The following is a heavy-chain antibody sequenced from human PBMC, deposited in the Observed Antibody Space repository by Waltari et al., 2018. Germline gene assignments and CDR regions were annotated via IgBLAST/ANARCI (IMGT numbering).Heavy chain of an antibody. J-gene: IGHJ4*02. V-gene: IGHV3-53*01. D-gene: IGHD5-12*01. CDR1: GFTVCYNY. CDR3: ARAGLGSPLEWLRLFDS. Sequence: EVRLVESGGGLIQPGGSLRLSCAAPGFTVCYNYMSWGRQAPGKGREGVSVIYAGVNTYYANSVKGRFTISRDDSKSTLYLAMHSLRVEDTAVYYCARAGLGSPLEWLRLFDSWGQGTLVTVSS. CDR2: IYAGVNT.